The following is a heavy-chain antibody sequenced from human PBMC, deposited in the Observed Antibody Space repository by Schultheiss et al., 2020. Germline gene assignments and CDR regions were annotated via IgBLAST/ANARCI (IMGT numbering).Heavy chain of an antibody. Sequence: GGSLRLSCAASGFTFSSYAMSWVRQAPGKGLEWVSAISGRGGSTYYADSVKGRFTISCDNSKNTLYLQMNSLSAEDTAVYYCPKALMDIVATNLHWFGPWGRGTLSTVSS. V-gene: IGHV3-23*01. J-gene: IGHJ5*02. CDR3: PKALMDIVATNLHWFGP. CDR2: ISGRGGST. D-gene: IGHD5-12*01. CDR1: GFTFSSYA.